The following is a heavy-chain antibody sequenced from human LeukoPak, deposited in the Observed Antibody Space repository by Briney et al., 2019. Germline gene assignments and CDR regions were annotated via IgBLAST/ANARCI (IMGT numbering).Heavy chain of an antibody. CDR2: INSDGSWT. Sequence: GGSLRLSCAASGNYWMHWVREAPGKGLVWVSHINSDGSWTSYADSVKGRFTISKDNAKNTVYLQMNSLRAEDTAVYYCVSFYETYWGRGTLVTVSS. CDR1: GNYW. CDR3: VSFYETY. V-gene: IGHV3-74*01. J-gene: IGHJ4*02. D-gene: IGHD2/OR15-2a*01.